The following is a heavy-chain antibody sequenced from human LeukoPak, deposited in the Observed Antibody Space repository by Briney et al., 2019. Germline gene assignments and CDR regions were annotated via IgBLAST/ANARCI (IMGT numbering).Heavy chain of an antibody. J-gene: IGHJ4*02. D-gene: IGHD3-22*01. CDR2: ISSSSSYI. Sequence: GGSLRLSCAASGFTFSSYSMNWVRQAPGKGLEWVSSISSSSSYIYYADSVKGRFTISRDNAKNSLYLQMNSLRAEDTAVYYCAREPPYYDSSGYYDYWGQGTLVTVSS. CDR3: AREPPYYDSSGYYDY. V-gene: IGHV3-21*01. CDR1: GFTFSSYS.